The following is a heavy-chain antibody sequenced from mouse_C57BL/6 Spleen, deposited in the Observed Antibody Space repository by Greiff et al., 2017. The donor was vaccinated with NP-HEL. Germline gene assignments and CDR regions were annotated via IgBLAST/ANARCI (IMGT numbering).Heavy chain of an antibody. D-gene: IGHD1-1*01. V-gene: IGHV5-9-1*02. CDR3: TRVYGGFFFDY. CDR1: GFTFSSYA. Sequence: EVMLVESGEGLVKPGGSLKLSCAASGFTFSSYAMSWVRQTPEKRLEWVAYISSGGDYIYYADTVKGRFTISRDNARNTLYLQMSSLKSEDTAMYYCTRVYGGFFFDYWGQGTTLTVSS. J-gene: IGHJ2*01. CDR2: ISSGGDYI.